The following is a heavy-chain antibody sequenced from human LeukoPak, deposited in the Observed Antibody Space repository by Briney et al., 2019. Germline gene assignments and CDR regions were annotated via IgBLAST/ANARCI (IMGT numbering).Heavy chain of an antibody. CDR2: TYSGGNT. D-gene: IGHD2-2*01. Sequence: GGSLRLSCAASGFTVSSNYMSWVRQAPGKGLEWVSVTYSGGNTYYADSVKGRFTISRDNSKNTLYLQMSSLRAEDTAVYYCARVSSKRYHLPYFDSWGQGTLVTVSS. J-gene: IGHJ4*02. CDR3: ARVSSKRYHLPYFDS. V-gene: IGHV3-66*02. CDR1: GFTVSSNY.